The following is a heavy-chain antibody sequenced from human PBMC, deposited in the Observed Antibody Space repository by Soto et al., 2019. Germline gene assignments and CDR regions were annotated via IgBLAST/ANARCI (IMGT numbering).Heavy chain of an antibody. V-gene: IGHV4-39*01. CDR1: GAFILSTTYF. J-gene: IGHJ4*02. Sequence: SETLSLTCSLSGAFILSTTYFWALIRQPPGKGLEWVGSIYDSDKTHYNPSPNSRTTISVDRSRNQFSLQVSTVTAADTAVYYCAKNLPRTGRFDYWGQGT. CDR2: IYDSDKT. CDR3: AKNLPRTGRFDY.